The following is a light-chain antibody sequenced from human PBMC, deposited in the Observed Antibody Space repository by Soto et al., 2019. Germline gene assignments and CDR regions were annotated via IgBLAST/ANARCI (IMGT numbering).Light chain of an antibody. CDR2: GAS. Sequence: EIVLTQSAVALSLSPLERATLSCIASQSVSSSYLAWYQQKPGQAPRLLIYGASSRATGIPDRFSGSGSGTDFTLTISRLEPEDFAVYYCQQYGSSHLALTFGGGTKVDSK. CDR3: QQYGSSHLALT. CDR1: QSVSSSY. J-gene: IGKJ4*01. V-gene: IGKV3-20*01.